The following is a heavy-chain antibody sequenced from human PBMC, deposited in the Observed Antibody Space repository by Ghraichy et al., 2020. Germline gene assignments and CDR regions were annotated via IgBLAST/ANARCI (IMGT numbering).Heavy chain of an antibody. CDR1: GYTFTSYG. CDR3: ARDPNNRPNYDFWSGYYSHYYYYMDV. V-gene: IGHV1-18*01. Sequence: ASVKVSCKASGYTFTSYGISWVRQAPGQGLEWMGWISAYNGNTNYAQKLQGRVTMTTDTSTSTAYMELRSLRSDDTAVYYCARDPNNRPNYDFWSGYYSHYYYYMDVWGKGTTVTVSS. D-gene: IGHD3-3*01. J-gene: IGHJ6*03. CDR2: ISAYNGNT.